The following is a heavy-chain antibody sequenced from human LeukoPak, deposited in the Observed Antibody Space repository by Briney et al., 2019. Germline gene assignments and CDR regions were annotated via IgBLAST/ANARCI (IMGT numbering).Heavy chain of an antibody. Sequence: GGSLRLSCITSGFIFSSKWMTWVRQAPGKGLEWVANIKYDGSEKYYVDSVKGRFTISRDDAKNSLYLQMNSLRAEDTAVYYCARDGSREWPLGYWGQGTLVTVSS. CDR1: GFIFSSKW. CDR3: ARDGSREWPLGY. V-gene: IGHV3-7*01. CDR2: IKYDGSEK. J-gene: IGHJ4*02. D-gene: IGHD3-10*01.